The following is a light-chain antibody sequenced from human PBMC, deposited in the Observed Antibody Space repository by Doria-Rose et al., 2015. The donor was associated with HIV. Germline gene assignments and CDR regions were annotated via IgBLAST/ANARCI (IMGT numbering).Light chain of an antibody. CDR2: DGS. Sequence: DIVLTQSPGTLSLSPVERANLSCRASQSFSSTYLARYQQKPGQAPSLLIYDGSTRATGIPDRFSASGSGTDFTLTINRLEPEDFALYYCHQYGTSWTFGQGTKVE. J-gene: IGKJ1*01. CDR1: QSFSSTY. CDR3: HQYGTSWT. V-gene: IGKV3-20*01.